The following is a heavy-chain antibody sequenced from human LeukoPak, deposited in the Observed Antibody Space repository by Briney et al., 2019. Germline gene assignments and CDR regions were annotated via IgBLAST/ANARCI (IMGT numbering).Heavy chain of an antibody. CDR2: IYSDDST. Sequence: PGGSLRLSCAASGFTVSSNYISWVRQAPGKGLELVSVIYSDDSTYYADSVKGRFTISRDNSKDTLYLQMSSLRAEDTAVYYCASRSSGYGKTFDYWGQGTLVTVSS. CDR1: GFTVSSNY. V-gene: IGHV3-66*01. J-gene: IGHJ4*02. CDR3: ASRSSGYGKTFDY. D-gene: IGHD3-22*01.